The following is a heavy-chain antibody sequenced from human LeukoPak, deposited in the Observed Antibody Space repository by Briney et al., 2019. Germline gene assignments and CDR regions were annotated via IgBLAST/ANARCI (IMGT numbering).Heavy chain of an antibody. D-gene: IGHD5-24*01. Sequence: GGSLRLSCATSGFTFSTYWMSWVRQAPGKGREWVANIKQDGSETYYADSVKGRFTIFRDNAKNSLYLQMDSLRVEDTAVYYCANGDGFDYWGQGTLVIVSS. CDR3: ANGDGFDY. J-gene: IGHJ4*02. V-gene: IGHV3-7*01. CDR2: IKQDGSET. CDR1: GFTFSTYW.